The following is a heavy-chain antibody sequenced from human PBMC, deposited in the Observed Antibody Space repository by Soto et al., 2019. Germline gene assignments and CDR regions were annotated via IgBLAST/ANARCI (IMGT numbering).Heavy chain of an antibody. V-gene: IGHV4-30-2*01. CDR2: IYHSGST. Sequence: TLSLTCAVAGCSISSGGYSWSWIRQPPGKGLEWIGYIYHSGSTYYNPSLKSRVTISVDRSKNQFSLKLSSVTAADTAVYYCARSVVVTGECDYWGQGTLVTVSS. CDR3: ARSVVVTGECDY. D-gene: IGHD2-21*02. J-gene: IGHJ4*02. CDR1: GCSISSGGYS.